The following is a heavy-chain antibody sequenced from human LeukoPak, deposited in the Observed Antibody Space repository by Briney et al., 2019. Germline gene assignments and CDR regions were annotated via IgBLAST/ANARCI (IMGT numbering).Heavy chain of an antibody. CDR3: GRYSYDYGGL. V-gene: IGHV4-59*01. CDR2: IYYSGST. D-gene: IGHD5-18*01. CDR1: SGSISGYY. J-gene: IGHJ4*02. Sequence: PSETLSLTCTVSSGSISGYYWNWIRQPPGKGLEWIGHIYYSGSTNYNPSLKSRVTISLDTSKNQFSLNLNSVTAADTAVYYCGRYSYDYGGLWGQGTLVTVSS.